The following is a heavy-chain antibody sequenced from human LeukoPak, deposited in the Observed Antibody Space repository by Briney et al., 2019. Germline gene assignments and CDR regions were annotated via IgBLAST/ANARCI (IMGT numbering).Heavy chain of an antibody. Sequence: GGSLILSCAASGFSFSSYAMSRVRQAPGKGLEWVSSISGTGDTTYYADSVKGRFTVSRDSSKNTMYLQMNSLRVEDTAVYYCASDLHLIGNVDAFDTWGQGTLSPSLQ. J-gene: IGHJ3*02. V-gene: IGHV3-23*01. CDR2: ISGTGDTT. CDR1: GFSFSSYA. CDR3: ASDLHLIGNVDAFDT. D-gene: IGHD3-22*01.